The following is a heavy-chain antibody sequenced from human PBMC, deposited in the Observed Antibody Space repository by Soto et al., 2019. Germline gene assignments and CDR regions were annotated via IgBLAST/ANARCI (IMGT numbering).Heavy chain of an antibody. CDR2: INSDGSRT. J-gene: IGHJ4*02. V-gene: IGHV3-74*01. CDR1: GFTFSSYW. Sequence: PGGSLRHSCAASGFTFSSYWMHWVRQAPGKGLVWVSRINSDGSRTTYADSVKGRFTISRDNAKNMLHLQMNSLRAEDTAVYYCARALTYYYDIDYWGQGTLVSVAS. CDR3: ARALTYYYDIDY. D-gene: IGHD3-22*01.